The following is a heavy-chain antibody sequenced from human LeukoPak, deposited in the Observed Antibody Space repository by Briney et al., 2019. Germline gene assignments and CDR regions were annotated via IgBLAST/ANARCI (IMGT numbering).Heavy chain of an antibody. CDR3: ARDYQAGYGDTTVDY. CDR2: IYYSGST. D-gene: IGHD5-18*01. Sequence: SETLSLTCTVSGGSISSNTYYWGWIRQPPGKGLEWIGSIYYSGSTYYNPSLKSRVTISVDTSKNQFSLKLSSVTAADTAVYYCARDYQAGYGDTTVDYGSQGSLATVSS. CDR1: GGSISSNTYY. J-gene: IGHJ4*02. V-gene: IGHV4-39*07.